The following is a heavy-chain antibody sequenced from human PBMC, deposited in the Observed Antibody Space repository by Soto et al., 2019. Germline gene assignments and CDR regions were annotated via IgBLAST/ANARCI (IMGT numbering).Heavy chain of an antibody. Sequence: PGGSLRLSCAASGFTFSSYAMSWVRQAPGKGLEWVSAISGSGGSTYYADSVKGRFTISRDNSKNTLYLQMNSLRAEDTAVYYCAKVSSSSFQPKNYYGMDVWGQGTTVTVSS. J-gene: IGHJ6*02. V-gene: IGHV3-23*01. CDR2: ISGSGGST. CDR3: AKVSSSSFQPKNYYGMDV. D-gene: IGHD6-6*01. CDR1: GFTFSSYA.